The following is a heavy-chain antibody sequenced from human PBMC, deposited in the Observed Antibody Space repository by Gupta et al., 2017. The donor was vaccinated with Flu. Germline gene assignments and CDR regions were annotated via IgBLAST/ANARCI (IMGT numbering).Heavy chain of an antibody. D-gene: IGHD2-15*01. Sequence: QVQLVESGGGLVKPGGSLRLSCAASGFTFSDYYMSWIRQAPGKGLGLGFYISSSGSTKYYAGSWEGRFTISRDKAKNLLLLQMDSLRGEHRGMDYCAGEGRGGVGYCSGGSCYSDYWGQGTLVTVSS. CDR3: AGEGRGGVGYCSGGSCYSDY. J-gene: IGHJ4*02. CDR1: GFTFSDYY. CDR2: ISSSGSTK. V-gene: IGHV3-11*01.